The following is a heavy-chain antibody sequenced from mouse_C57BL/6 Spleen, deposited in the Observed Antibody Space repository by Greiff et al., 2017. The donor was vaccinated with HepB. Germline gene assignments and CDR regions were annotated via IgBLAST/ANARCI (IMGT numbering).Heavy chain of an antibody. Sequence: EVMLVESGGGLVKPGGSLKLSCAASGFTFSDYGMHWVRQAPEKGLEWVAYISSGSSTIYYADTVKGRFTISRDNAKNTLFLQMTSLRSEDTAMYYCARPIYYDYDGYFDVWGTGTTVTVSS. D-gene: IGHD2-4*01. CDR1: GFTFSDYG. CDR2: ISSGSSTI. CDR3: ARPIYYDYDGYFDV. V-gene: IGHV5-17*01. J-gene: IGHJ1*03.